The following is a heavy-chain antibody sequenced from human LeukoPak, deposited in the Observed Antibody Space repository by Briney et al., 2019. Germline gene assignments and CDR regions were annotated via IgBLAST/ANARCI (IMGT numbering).Heavy chain of an antibody. CDR2: IYTGGST. CDR3: ARDRGTAMARRQDY. CDR1: GFTVSSNY. V-gene: IGHV3-53*01. J-gene: IGHJ4*02. Sequence: PGGSLRLSCAASGFTVSSNYMSWVRQAPGKGLEWVSIIYTGGSTYYADSVKGRFTISRDNAKNSLYLQMNSLRAEDTAVYYCARDRGTAMARRQDYWGQGTLVTVSS. D-gene: IGHD5-18*01.